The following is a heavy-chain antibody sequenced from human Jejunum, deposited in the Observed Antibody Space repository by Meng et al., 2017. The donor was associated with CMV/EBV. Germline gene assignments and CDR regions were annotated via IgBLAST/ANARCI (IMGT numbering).Heavy chain of an antibody. J-gene: IGHJ4*02. D-gene: IGHD3-10*01. CDR3: TKDQVLL. CDR1: GFTFCDYG. V-gene: IGHV3-30*02. CDR2: ISDKGDNK. Sequence: VGVGRGVIQRGGAFRLSCTPSGFTFCDYGMHWIRQAPGKGLEWVAFISDKGDNKYYADSVRGRFTISRDNSKNTLDLQMNSLRPEDTAVYYCTKDQVLLWGQGTLVTVSS.